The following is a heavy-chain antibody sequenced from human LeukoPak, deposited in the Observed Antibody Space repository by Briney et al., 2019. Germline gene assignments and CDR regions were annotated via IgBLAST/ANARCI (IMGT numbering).Heavy chain of an antibody. CDR3: ARPKWELLSDAFDI. J-gene: IGHJ3*02. CDR1: GGSISSSSYY. Sequence: SEPLSLTCTVSGGSISSSSYYWGWIRQPPGKGLEWIGSIYYSGSTYYNPSLKSRVTISVDTSKNQFSLKLSSVTAADTAVYYCARPKWELLSDAFDIWGQGTMVTVSS. V-gene: IGHV4-39*01. CDR2: IYYSGST. D-gene: IGHD1-26*01.